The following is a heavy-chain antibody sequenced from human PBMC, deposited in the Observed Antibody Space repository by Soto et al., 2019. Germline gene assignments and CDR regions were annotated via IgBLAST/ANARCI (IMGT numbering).Heavy chain of an antibody. CDR2: IFFRGNT. CDR3: ARRVVGNSWSFDS. J-gene: IGHJ4*02. CDR1: GDSISSGTYY. D-gene: IGHD6-13*01. V-gene: IGHV4-39*01. Sequence: SETLSLTCKVSGDSISSGTYYWGWIRQPPGKGREGIGNIFFRGNTYYNPTLKSRVTVSVETSKNQFSLKLASVTAADTAVYSCARRVVGNSWSFDSWGQGTLAPVSP.